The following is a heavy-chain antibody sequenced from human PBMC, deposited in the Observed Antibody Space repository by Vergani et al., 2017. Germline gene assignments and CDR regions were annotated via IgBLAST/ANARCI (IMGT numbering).Heavy chain of an antibody. CDR3: AREGSEIVGATNDWFDP. CDR2: IIPIFGTA. Sequence: QVQLVQSGAEVKKPGSSVKVSYKASGGTFSSYAISWVRQAPGQGLEWMGGIIPIFGTANYAQKFQGRVTITADESTSTAYMELSSLRSEDTAVYYCAREGSEIVGATNDWFDPWGQGTLVTVSS. V-gene: IGHV1-69*01. CDR1: GGTFSSYA. D-gene: IGHD1-26*01. J-gene: IGHJ5*02.